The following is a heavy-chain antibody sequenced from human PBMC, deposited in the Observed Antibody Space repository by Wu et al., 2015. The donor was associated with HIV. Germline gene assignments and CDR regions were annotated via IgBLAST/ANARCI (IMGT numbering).Heavy chain of an antibody. V-gene: IGHV1-18*01. CDR1: GYTFTSYG. J-gene: IGHJ6*03. Sequence: QVHLLQSGAEVKKPGASVKVSCKASGYTFTSYGISWVRQAPGQGLEWMGWISAYNGNTNYAQKLQGRVTMTTDTSTSTAYMELRSLRSDDTAVYYCARQLIGYCTNGVCYTYYMDVWGKGTTVTVSS. D-gene: IGHD2-8*01. CDR3: ARQLIGYCTNGVCYTYYMDV. CDR2: ISAYNGNT.